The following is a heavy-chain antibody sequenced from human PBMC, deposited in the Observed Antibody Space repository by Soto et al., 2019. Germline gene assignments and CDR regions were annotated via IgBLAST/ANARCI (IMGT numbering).Heavy chain of an antibody. CDR1: GFTFRSYW. J-gene: IGHJ2*01. D-gene: IGHD2-21*02. V-gene: IGHV3-74*01. Sequence: GGSLRLSCAASGFTFRSYWMDWVRQAPGKGLVWVSRIKGDGSATSYADSVKGRFTTSRDNAKNTLYLQMNSLRAEDTAVYYCARAYCGGDCPRWYFDLWGRGTLVTVSS. CDR3: ARAYCGGDCPRWYFDL. CDR2: IKGDGSAT.